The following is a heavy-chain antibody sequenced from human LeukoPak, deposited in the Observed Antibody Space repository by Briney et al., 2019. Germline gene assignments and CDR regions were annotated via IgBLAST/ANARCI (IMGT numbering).Heavy chain of an antibody. D-gene: IGHD5-24*01. CDR2: INPNSGGT. CDR1: GYTFTGYY. V-gene: IGHV1-2*02. CDR3: ARGRRWLQLGLDY. J-gene: IGHJ4*02. Sequence: ASVKVSCKASGYTFTGYYMHWVRQAPGQGLEWMGWINPNSGGTNYAQKFQGRATMTRDTSISTAYMELSRLRSDDTAVYYCARGRRWLQLGLDYWGQGTLVTVSS.